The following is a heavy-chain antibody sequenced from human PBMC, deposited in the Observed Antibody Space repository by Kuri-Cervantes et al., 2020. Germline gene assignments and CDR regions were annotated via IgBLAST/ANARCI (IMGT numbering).Heavy chain of an antibody. J-gene: IGHJ4*02. D-gene: IGHD2-15*01. CDR2: IIPIFGTA. CDR1: GGTFSSYA. Sequence: SVKVSCKASGGTFSSYAISWVRQAPGQGLEWMGGIIPIFGTANYAQKFQGRVTITTDESTSTAYMELSGLRSEDTAVYYCARANPLGYCSGGSCYSYYFDYWGQGTLVTVSS. CDR3: ARANPLGYCSGGSCYSYYFDY. V-gene: IGHV1-69*05.